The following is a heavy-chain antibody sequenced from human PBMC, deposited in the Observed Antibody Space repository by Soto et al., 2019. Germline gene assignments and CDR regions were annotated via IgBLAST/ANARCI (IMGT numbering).Heavy chain of an antibody. V-gene: IGHV1-69*02. J-gene: IGHJ4*02. CDR1: GGTFRSYT. CDR2: IIPILGIA. D-gene: IGHD6-19*01. CDR3: ARAGYSSGSPLLDY. Sequence: QVQLVQSGAEVKKPGSSVKVSCKASGGTFRSYTISWVRQAPGQGLEWMGRIIPILGIANYAQKFQGRVTITADKSTSTAYMELSSLRSEDTAVYYCARAGYSSGSPLLDYWGQGTLVTVSS.